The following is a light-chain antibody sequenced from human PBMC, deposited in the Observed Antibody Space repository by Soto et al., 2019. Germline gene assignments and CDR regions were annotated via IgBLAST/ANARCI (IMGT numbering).Light chain of an antibody. V-gene: IGLV2-8*01. Sequence: QSALTQPPSASGSPGQSVTISCTGTSSDVGGYNYVSWYQQYPGKAPKLIIYEVDKRPSGVPDRFSGSKSGNTASLTVSGLQAEDEADYYCTSKAGSQYLVFGGGTKLTVL. CDR2: EVD. J-gene: IGLJ2*01. CDR1: SSDVGGYNY. CDR3: TSKAGSQYLV.